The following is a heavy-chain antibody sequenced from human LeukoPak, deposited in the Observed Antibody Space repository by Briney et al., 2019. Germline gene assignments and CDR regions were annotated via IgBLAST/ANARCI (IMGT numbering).Heavy chain of an antibody. D-gene: IGHD5-18*01. J-gene: IGHJ4*02. Sequence: GGSLRLSCAASGFTFSSYELNWVRQAPGKGLEWVSYISSSGTTMYYADSMKGRLTISRNNAKNSLDLQVNSLRAEDTAVYYCARGFGYGFDNWGQGTLVTVSS. CDR3: ARGFGYGFDN. CDR1: GFTFSSYE. CDR2: ISSSGTTM. V-gene: IGHV3-48*03.